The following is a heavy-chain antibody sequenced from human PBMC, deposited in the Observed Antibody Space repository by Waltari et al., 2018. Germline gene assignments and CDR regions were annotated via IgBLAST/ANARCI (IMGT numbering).Heavy chain of an antibody. CDR1: GGSFSGYY. J-gene: IGHJ3*02. V-gene: IGHV4-34*01. CDR3: ARDWGITSAFDI. CDR2: INHSGST. Sequence: QVQLQQWGAGLLKPSETLSLTCAVYGGSFSGYYWSWTRQPPGKGLEWIGEINHSGSTNYNPSLKSRVTISVDTSKNQFSLKLSSVTAADTAVYYCARDWGITSAFDIWGQGTMVTVSS. D-gene: IGHD3-16*01.